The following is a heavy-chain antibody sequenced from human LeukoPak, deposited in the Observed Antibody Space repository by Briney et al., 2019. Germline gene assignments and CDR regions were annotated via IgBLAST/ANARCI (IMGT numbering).Heavy chain of an antibody. CDR1: GFTFSSYE. CDR3: ARERTGGTLT. Sequence: PGGSLRLSCAASGFTFSSYEMNWVRQAPGKGLEWVSYISSSGSTIYYADSVKGRFTISRDNARNSLYLQTNSLRAEDTAVYYCARERTGGTLTWGQGTLVTVSS. CDR2: ISSSGSTI. V-gene: IGHV3-48*03. J-gene: IGHJ5*02. D-gene: IGHD2-15*01.